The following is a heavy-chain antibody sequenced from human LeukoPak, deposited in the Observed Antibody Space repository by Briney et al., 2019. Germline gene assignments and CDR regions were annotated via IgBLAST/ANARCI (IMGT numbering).Heavy chain of an antibody. D-gene: IGHD3-10*01. CDR2: IYYSGST. Sequence: SETLSLTCTVSGGSISSYYWSWIRQPPGKGLEWIGYIYYSGSTNYNPSLKSRVTISVDTSKNQFSLKLSSVTAADTAVYYCARAPITMVRGVITRGWFDPWGQGTLVTVSS. J-gene: IGHJ5*02. CDR3: ARAPITMVRGVITRGWFDP. V-gene: IGHV4-59*01. CDR1: GGSISSYY.